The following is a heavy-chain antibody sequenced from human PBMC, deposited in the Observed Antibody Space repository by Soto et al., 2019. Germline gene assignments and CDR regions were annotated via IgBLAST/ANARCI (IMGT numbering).Heavy chain of an antibody. V-gene: IGHV4-38-2*01. J-gene: IGHJ4*02. CDR2: IYHSGST. D-gene: IGHD3-9*01. CDR1: GYSISSGYY. Sequence: PSETLSLTCAVSGYSISSGYYWGWIRQPPGKGLEWIGSIYHSGSTYYNPSLKSRVTISVDTSKNQFSLKLSSVTAADTAVYYCARYYDILTGYNYFDYWGQGTLVTV. CDR3: ARYYDILTGYNYFDY.